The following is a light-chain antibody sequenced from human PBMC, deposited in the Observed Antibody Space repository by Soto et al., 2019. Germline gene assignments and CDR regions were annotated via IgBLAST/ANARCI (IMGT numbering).Light chain of an antibody. Sequence: QSVLTQPASVSGSPGQSITISCTGTSSDVGSYNFVSWYQQHPGKAPKLMIYEVSKRPSGVSNRFSGSKSGNTASLTISGLQAEDEADYYCCSYAGSSTHYVFGTGTKVT. J-gene: IGLJ1*01. CDR1: SSDVGSYNF. V-gene: IGLV2-23*02. CDR3: CSYAGSSTHYV. CDR2: EVS.